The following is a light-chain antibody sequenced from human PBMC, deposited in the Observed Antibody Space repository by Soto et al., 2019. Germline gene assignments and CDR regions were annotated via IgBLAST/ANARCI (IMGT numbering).Light chain of an antibody. V-gene: IGKV3-20*01. CDR3: QQFDNSLWT. J-gene: IGKJ1*01. Sequence: EIVLTQSPGTFSLSPGDRAALSCRASQSVSTNNFAWYQQRPGQAPRLLIYGASSRATGIPDRFSGSGSGTDFTLTISRLEPEDFAVYYCQQFDNSLWTFGQGTKVDIK. CDR1: QSVSTNN. CDR2: GAS.